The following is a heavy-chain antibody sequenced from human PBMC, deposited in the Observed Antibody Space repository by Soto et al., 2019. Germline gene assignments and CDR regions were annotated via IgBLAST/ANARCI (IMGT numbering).Heavy chain of an antibody. Sequence: EVQLLESGGGLVQPGGSLRLSCAASGFTFSNYGMSWVRQAPGKGLEWVSSISGGNTFYAGSVKGRFTISRDNSKNTLYLQMNSLTAEDTAVYYCAKAPSSVCNSGACSLRSWGQGTLVTVSS. V-gene: IGHV3-23*01. CDR1: GFTFSNYG. J-gene: IGHJ5*02. CDR3: AKAPSSVCNSGACSLRS. CDR2: SISGGNT. D-gene: IGHD2-21*02.